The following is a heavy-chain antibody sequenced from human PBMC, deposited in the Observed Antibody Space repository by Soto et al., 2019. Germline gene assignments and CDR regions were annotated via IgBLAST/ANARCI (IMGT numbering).Heavy chain of an antibody. V-gene: IGHV4-59*01. D-gene: IGHD2-15*01. CDR3: ARDMVVAAGANYYYGMDV. J-gene: IGHJ6*02. CDR2: IYYSGST. Sequence: SETLSLTCTVSGGSISSYYWSWIRQPPGKGLEWIGYIYYSGSTNYNPPLKSRVTISVDTSKNQFSLKLSSVTAADTAVYYCARDMVVAAGANYYYGMDVWGQGTTVTVSS. CDR1: GGSISSYY.